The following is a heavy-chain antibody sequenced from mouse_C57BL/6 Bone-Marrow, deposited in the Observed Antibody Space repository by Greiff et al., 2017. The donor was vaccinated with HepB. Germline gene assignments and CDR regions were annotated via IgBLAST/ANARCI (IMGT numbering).Heavy chain of an antibody. CDR1: GYTFTDHT. J-gene: IGHJ4*01. CDR3: AIGSLTSEDSAVYFCAICDGYPYAMDY. D-gene: IGHD2-3*01. V-gene: IGHV1-78*01. Sequence: VQLQESDAELVKPGASVKISCKVSGYTFTDHTIHWMKQRPEQGLEWIGYIYPRDGSTKYNEKFKGKATLTADKSSSTAYMQLNSLTSEDSAVYFCAIGSLTSEDSAVYFCAICDGYPYAMDYWYQGTSVTVSS. CDR2: IYPRDGST.